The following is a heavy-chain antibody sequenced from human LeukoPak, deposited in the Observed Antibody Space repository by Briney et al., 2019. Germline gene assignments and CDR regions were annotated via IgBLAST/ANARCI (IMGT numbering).Heavy chain of an antibody. CDR2: IKHDGSEK. J-gene: IGHJ4*02. V-gene: IGHV3-7*05. CDR1: GFTFSSFW. Sequence: EGSLRLSCAASGFTFSSFWMNWVRQAPGKGLEWVANIKHDGSEKYYVDSVKGRFTISRDNAKSSLFLQMNSLRVEDTAVYYCARGMTTGDWGQGTLPTVSS. D-gene: IGHD4-17*01. CDR3: ARGMTTGD.